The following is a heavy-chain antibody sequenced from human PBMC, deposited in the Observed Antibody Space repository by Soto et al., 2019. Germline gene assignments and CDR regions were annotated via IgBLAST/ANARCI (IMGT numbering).Heavy chain of an antibody. CDR3: ARALPTNPDAFDI. D-gene: IGHD1-26*01. CDR2: ISSSSSYT. Sequence: GGSLRLSCAASGFTFSDYYMSWIRQAPGKGLEWVSYISSSSSYTNYADSMKGRFTISRDNAKNSLYLQMNSLRAEDTAVYYCARALPTNPDAFDIWGQGTMVTVS. V-gene: IGHV3-11*06. CDR1: GFTFSDYY. J-gene: IGHJ3*02.